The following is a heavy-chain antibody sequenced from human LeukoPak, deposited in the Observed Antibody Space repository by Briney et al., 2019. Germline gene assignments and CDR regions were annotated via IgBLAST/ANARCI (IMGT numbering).Heavy chain of an antibody. Sequence: GGSLRLSCAASGFTFSSYSMNWVRQAPGKGLEWVAAISGNGLGTYYADSVKGRFNISRDNSRNTLYLQMNSLRIEDTAFYYCAKDANYLRSSGYLVPIDFWGQGTLVTVSS. CDR2: ISGNGLGT. J-gene: IGHJ4*02. CDR1: GFTFSSYS. CDR3: AKDANYLRSSGYLVPIDF. V-gene: IGHV3-23*01. D-gene: IGHD3-22*01.